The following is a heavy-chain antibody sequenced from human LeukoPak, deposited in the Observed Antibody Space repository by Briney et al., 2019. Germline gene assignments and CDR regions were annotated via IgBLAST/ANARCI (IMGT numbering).Heavy chain of an antibody. V-gene: IGHV1-2*02. CDR1: GYTFTGYY. CDR3: ARGGIAAGDY. Sequence: ASVKVSCKASGYTFTGYYMHWVRQAPGQGLEWMGWINPNSGGTSYEQKFQGRVTMTRDTSITTAYMELSRLTSDDTAVYYCARGGIAAGDYWGQGTLVIVSS. J-gene: IGHJ4*02. CDR2: INPNSGGT. D-gene: IGHD6-13*01.